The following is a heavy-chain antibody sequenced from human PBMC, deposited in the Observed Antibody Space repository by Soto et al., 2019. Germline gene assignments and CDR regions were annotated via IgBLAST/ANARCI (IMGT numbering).Heavy chain of an antibody. D-gene: IGHD6-13*01. CDR2: IYYSGST. CDR3: ARGEGIAAADSPRAGDDWFDP. J-gene: IGHJ5*02. Sequence: SETLSLTCTVSGGSISSYYWSWIRQPPGKGLEWIGYIYYSGSTNYNPSLKSRVTISVDTSKNQFSPKLSSVTAADTAVYYCARGEGIAAADSPRAGDDWFDPWGQGTLVTVSS. V-gene: IGHV4-59*01. CDR1: GGSISSYY.